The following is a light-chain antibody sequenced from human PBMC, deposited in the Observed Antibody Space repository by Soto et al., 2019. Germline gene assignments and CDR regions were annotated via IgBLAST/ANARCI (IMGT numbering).Light chain of an antibody. V-gene: IGLV2-8*01. CDR2: EVS. CDR3: SSYAGSILGV. Sequence: QSALTQPPSASGSPGQSVTISCTGTGSDVGGYKYVSWYQQHPGKAPKLMIYEVSKRPSGVPDRFSGSKSGNTASLTVSGLQAEDEADYYCSSYAGSILGVFGGGTQLTVL. J-gene: IGLJ3*02. CDR1: GSDVGGYKY.